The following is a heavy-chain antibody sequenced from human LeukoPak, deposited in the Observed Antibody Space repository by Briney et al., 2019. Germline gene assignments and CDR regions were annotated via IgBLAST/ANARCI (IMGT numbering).Heavy chain of an antibody. CDR3: ARVRGGN. CDR1: GFTFSSYA. V-gene: IGHV3-23*01. D-gene: IGHD2/OR15-2a*01. Sequence: GGSLRLSCAASGFTFSSYAMSWVRQAPGKGLEWVSAISGSGGSTYYADSVKGRFTISRDNARDTLYLQMNSLRVDDTAVYYCARVRGGNWGRGTLVTVSS. CDR2: ISGSGGST. J-gene: IGHJ1*01.